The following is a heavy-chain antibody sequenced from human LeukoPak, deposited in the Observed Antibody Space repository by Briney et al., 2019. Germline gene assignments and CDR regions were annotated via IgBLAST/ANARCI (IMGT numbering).Heavy chain of an antibody. CDR1: GGSISSSGYY. Sequence: SETLSLTCTVSGGSISSSGYYWGWIRQPPGKGLEWIGYIYYSGSTNYNPSLKSRVTISVDTSKNQFSLKLSSVTAADTAVYYCAGPPGRGAYFDFWGQGPLVTVS. CDR3: AGPPGRGAYFDF. CDR2: IYYSGST. D-gene: IGHD1-26*01. V-gene: IGHV4-61*05. J-gene: IGHJ4*02.